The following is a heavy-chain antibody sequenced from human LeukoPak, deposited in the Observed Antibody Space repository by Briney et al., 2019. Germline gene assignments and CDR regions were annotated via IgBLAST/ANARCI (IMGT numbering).Heavy chain of an antibody. CDR1: GYSISSGYY. D-gene: IGHD2-15*01. V-gene: IGHV4-38-2*02. CDR2: IYHSGST. J-gene: IGHJ4*02. Sequence: PSETLSLTCTVSGYSISSGYYWGWIRQPPGKGLEWIGTIYHSGSTHYNPSLKSRLTISVDTSKNQFSLKLSSVTAADTAVYYCARAQVVVGIDYWGQGTLVTVSS. CDR3: ARAQVVVGIDY.